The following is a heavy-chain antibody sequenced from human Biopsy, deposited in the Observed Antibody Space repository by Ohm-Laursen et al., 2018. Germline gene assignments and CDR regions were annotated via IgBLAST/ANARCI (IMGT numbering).Heavy chain of an antibody. CDR3: ARTGTYYHDSSLYYFYGLDL. V-gene: IGHV1-69*01. CDR2: IIAPSGTT. J-gene: IGHJ6*02. D-gene: IGHD3-22*01. CDR1: GGTLSKYA. Sequence: SSVKVSCKTFGGTLSKYAMSWVRQAPGQGLEWLGVIIAPSGTTNNAQRFHGRLSITADESATSVYMELSSLTSEDTAVYYCARTGTYYHDSSLYYFYGLDLWGQGSTVTVFS.